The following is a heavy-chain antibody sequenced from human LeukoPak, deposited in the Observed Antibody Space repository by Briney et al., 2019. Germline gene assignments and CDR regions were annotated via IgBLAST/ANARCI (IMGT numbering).Heavy chain of an antibody. CDR3: ARGGIQVSGIDEFDY. D-gene: IGHD6-19*01. Sequence: GGSLRLSCAASGFTFIDYDMHWVRQVIGKGLEWVSAIGIRGGTHYSVSVKGRFTISRENAESSLYLQMNSLRAEDTAVYYCARGGIQVSGIDEFDYWGQGTLVTVSS. J-gene: IGHJ4*02. V-gene: IGHV3-13*01. CDR2: IGIRGGT. CDR1: GFTFIDYD.